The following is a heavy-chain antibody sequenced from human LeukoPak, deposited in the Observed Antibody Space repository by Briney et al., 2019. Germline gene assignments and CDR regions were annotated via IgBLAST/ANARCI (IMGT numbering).Heavy chain of an antibody. V-gene: IGHV3-23*01. CDR2: ISNGGGSA. Sequence: GGSLRLSCAASGFTFSSYPMSWVRQAPGKGLQWVSAISNGGGSAYYADSVKGRFTVSRDNSKSTLYLQMNSLRAEDTAIYYCAARPRMPPRFDYWGQGTLVTVSS. J-gene: IGHJ4*02. CDR3: AARPRMPPRFDY. CDR1: GFTFSSYP. D-gene: IGHD1-14*01.